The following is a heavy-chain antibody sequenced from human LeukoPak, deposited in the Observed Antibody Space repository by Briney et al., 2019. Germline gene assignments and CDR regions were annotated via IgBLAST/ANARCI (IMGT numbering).Heavy chain of an antibody. V-gene: IGHV4-59*01. CDR1: GGSISSYY. CDR2: IYYSGST. J-gene: IGHJ6*02. CDR3: ARKRVDYYYGMDV. Sequence: PSETLSLTCTVSGGSISSYYWSWIRQPPGKGLEWIGYIYYSGSTNYNPSLKSRVTISVDTSKNQFSLKLSSVTAADTAVYYCARKRVDYYYGMDVWGQGTTVTVSS.